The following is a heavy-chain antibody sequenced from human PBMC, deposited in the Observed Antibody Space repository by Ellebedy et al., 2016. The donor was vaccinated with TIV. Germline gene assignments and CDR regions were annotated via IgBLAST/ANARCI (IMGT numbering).Heavy chain of an antibody. J-gene: IGHJ6*02. CDR3: ARGKGYYYGMDV. CDR1: GGSFSGYY. CDR2: INHSGST. V-gene: IGHV4-34*01. Sequence: SETLSLXCAVYGGSFSGYYWSWIRQPPGKGLEWIGEINHSGSTNYNPSLKSRVTISVDTSKNQFSLKLSSVTAADTAVYYCARGKGYYYGMDVWGQGTTVTVSS.